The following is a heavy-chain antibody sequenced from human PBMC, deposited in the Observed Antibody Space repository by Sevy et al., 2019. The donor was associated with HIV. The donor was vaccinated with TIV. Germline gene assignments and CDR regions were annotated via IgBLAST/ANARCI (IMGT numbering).Heavy chain of an antibody. CDR1: GGSISSYY. V-gene: IGHV4-59*13. J-gene: IGHJ3*02. D-gene: IGHD5-12*01. Sequence: SETLSLTCTVSGGSISSYYWSWIRQPPGKGLEWIGYIYYSGSTNYNPSLKSRVTISVDTSKNQFSLKLSSVTAADTAVYYCASRKRRWLKLRHDAFDIWGQGTMVTVSS. CDR3: ASRKRRWLKLRHDAFDI. CDR2: IYYSGST.